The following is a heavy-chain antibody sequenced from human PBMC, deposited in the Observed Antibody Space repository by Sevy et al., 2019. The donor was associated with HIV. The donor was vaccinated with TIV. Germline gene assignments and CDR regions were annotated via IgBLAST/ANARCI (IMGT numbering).Heavy chain of an antibody. Sequence: GGSLRLSCAASGFTFDDYAMHWVRQAPGKGLEWVSGISWNSGSIGYADSVKGRFTISRDNAKNSLYLQMNSLRAEDTALYYCAKAWGIAVAGTGDYFDYWGQGTLVTVSS. D-gene: IGHD6-19*01. V-gene: IGHV3-9*01. CDR2: ISWNSGSI. CDR1: GFTFDDYA. J-gene: IGHJ4*02. CDR3: AKAWGIAVAGTGDYFDY.